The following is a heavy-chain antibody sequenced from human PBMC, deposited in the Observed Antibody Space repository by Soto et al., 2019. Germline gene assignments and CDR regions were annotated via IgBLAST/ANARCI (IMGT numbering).Heavy chain of an antibody. CDR1: GFTFSSYG. CDR3: ARESEILDYYDSSGYYRGFDY. V-gene: IGHV3-33*01. CDR2: IWYDGSNK. Sequence: GGSLRLSCAASGFTFSSYGMHWVRQAPGKGLEWVAVIWYDGSNKYYADSVKGRFTISRDNSKNTLYLQMNSLRAEDTAVYYCARESEILDYYDSSGYYRGFDYWGQGTLVTVSS. D-gene: IGHD3-22*01. J-gene: IGHJ4*02.